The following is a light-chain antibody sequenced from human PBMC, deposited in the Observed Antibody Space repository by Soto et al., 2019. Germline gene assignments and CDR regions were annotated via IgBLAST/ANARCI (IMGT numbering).Light chain of an antibody. J-gene: IGKJ1*01. CDR1: QSVSSN. V-gene: IGKV3-15*01. CDR3: QQYNNWPRT. CDR2: GAS. Sequence: EIGGAQYPATLSVSPGERATLSCRASQSVSSNLAWYQQKPGQAPRLLIYGASTRATGIPARFSGSGSGTEFTLTISSLQSEDFAVYYCQQYNNWPRTFGQGTKVDIK.